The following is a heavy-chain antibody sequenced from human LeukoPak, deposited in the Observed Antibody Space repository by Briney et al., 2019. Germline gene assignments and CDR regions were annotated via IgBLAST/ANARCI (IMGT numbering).Heavy chain of an antibody. V-gene: IGHV1-18*01. D-gene: IGHD2-2*01. J-gene: IGHJ1*01. CDR2: ISAYNGNT. CDR1: GYTFTSYG. Sequence: GASVKVSCKASGYTFTSYGISWVRQAPGQGLEWMGWISAYNGNTNYAQKLQGRVTMTTDTSTSTAYMELRSLRSDDTAVYYCARDLYCSSTSCSKRGSGYFQHWGQGTLVTVSS. CDR3: ARDLYCSSTSCSKRGSGYFQH.